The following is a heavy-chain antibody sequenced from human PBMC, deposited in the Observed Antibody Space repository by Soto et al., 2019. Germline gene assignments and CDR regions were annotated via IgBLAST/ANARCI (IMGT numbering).Heavy chain of an antibody. CDR3: AREYYYEISGYYSLDY. J-gene: IGHJ4*02. D-gene: IGHD3-22*01. V-gene: IGHV1-69*01. CDR1: GGTFSSYA. Sequence: QVQLVQSGAEVKKPGSSVKVSCKASGGTFSSYAISWVRQAPGQGLEWMGGIIPIFGTANYAQKFQGRVTITADESSSTAYMELSSLRSEDTAVYYCAREYYYEISGYYSLDYWGQGTLVTVSS. CDR2: IIPIFGTA.